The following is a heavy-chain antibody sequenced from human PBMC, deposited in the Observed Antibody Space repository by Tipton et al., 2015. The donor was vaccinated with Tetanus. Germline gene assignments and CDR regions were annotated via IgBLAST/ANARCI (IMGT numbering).Heavy chain of an antibody. Sequence: QSGAEVKKPGESLKISCKGSGYSFTTYWIGWVRQMPGKGLEWMGIIYPGDSDTRYSPSFRGQVTISADKSISTAYLQWSSLKATDTAMYYCARREGNYNYGWDAFDIWGQGTMVSVSS. CDR2: IYPGDSDT. CDR1: GYSFTTYW. D-gene: IGHD5-18*01. CDR3: ARREGNYNYGWDAFDI. V-gene: IGHV5-51*03. J-gene: IGHJ3*02.